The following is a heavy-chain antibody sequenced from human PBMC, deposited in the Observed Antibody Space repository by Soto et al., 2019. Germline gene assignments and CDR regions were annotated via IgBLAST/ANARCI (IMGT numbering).Heavy chain of an antibody. CDR2: ITGSGATT. J-gene: IGHJ4*02. Sequence: EVQLLDSGGGLAQPGGSLRLSCAASGFTFRTYAMNWLRQAPGKGLEWVSSITGSGATTYYADSVRGLFTISRDNSKNMLYLQMNSLRAEDTALYYCAKVNSASGTKPPDCWGRGTLVTVS. CDR1: GFTFRTYA. D-gene: IGHD3-10*01. CDR3: AKVNSASGTKPPDC. V-gene: IGHV3-23*01.